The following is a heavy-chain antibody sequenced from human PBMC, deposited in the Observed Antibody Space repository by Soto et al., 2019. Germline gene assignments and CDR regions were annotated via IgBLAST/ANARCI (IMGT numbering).Heavy chain of an antibody. D-gene: IGHD6-19*01. V-gene: IGHV1-2*02. CDR3: ARARIAVAGTSPTGFDY. J-gene: IGHJ4*02. CDR1: GYTFTGYY. Sequence: GASVKVSCKASGYTFTGYYVHWVRQAPGQGLEWMGWINPNSGGTNYAQKFQGRVTMTRDTSISTAYMELSRLRSDDTAVYYCARARIAVAGTSPTGFDYWGQGTLVTVSS. CDR2: INPNSGGT.